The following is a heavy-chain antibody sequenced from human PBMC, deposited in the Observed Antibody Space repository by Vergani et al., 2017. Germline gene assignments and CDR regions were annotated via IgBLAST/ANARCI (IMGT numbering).Heavy chain of an antibody. Sequence: QITLRESGPTLVKPTQTLTLTCTFSGFSLTTGGEGVGWIRQPPGRALEWLAFVYWNDDERYSPSLTSRVTLTKDTSKNEVILTMATMDPVDTATYYCVHRLGYFDWDGAFDVWGPGTRVTVSS. J-gene: IGHJ3*01. CDR2: VYWNDDE. CDR1: GFSLTTGGEG. V-gene: IGHV2-5*01. D-gene: IGHD3-9*01. CDR3: VHRLGYFDWDGAFDV.